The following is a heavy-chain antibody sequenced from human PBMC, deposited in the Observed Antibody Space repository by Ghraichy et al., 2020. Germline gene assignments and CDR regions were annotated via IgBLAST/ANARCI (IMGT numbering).Heavy chain of an antibody. CDR3: ARAPSYYDYVWGSYRYPGPLDY. Sequence: ASVKVSCKASGYTFTGYYMHWVRQAPGQGLEWMGWINPNSGGTNYAQKFQGRVTMTRDTSISTAYMELSRLRSDDTAVYYCARAPSYYDYVWGSYRYPGPLDYWGQGTLVTVSS. CDR2: INPNSGGT. V-gene: IGHV1-2*02. J-gene: IGHJ4*02. CDR1: GYTFTGYY. D-gene: IGHD3-16*02.